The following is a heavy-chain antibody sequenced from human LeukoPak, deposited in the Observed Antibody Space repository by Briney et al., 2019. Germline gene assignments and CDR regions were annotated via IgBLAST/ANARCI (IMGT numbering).Heavy chain of an antibody. V-gene: IGHV3-23*01. CDR2: ISPGGTNP. D-gene: IGHD1-26*01. J-gene: IGHJ4*02. CDR3: AKAAKWTRGHIDY. Sequence: PGGSLRLSCAASGFTFSGHSMIWVRQTPEKGLDWVSSISPGGTNPYYADSVKRRFIISRDDSNNTLYLQMNSVRADDTAIYHCAKAAKWTRGHIDYGGQGILVTASS. CDR1: GFTFSGHS.